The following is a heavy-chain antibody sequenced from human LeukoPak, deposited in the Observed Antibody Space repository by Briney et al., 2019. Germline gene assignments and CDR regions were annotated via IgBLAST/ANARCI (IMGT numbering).Heavy chain of an antibody. CDR2: IYHSGST. V-gene: IGHV4-30-2*01. CDR3: ARGRIAAAGYNDPKKNWFDP. CDR1: GGSISSGGYS. Sequence: PSETLSLTCAVSGGSISSGGYSWSWIRQPPGKGLEWIGYIYHSGSTYYNPSLKSRVTISVDRSKNQFSLKLSSVTAADTAVYYCARGRIAAAGYNDPKKNWFDPWGQGTLVTVSS. D-gene: IGHD6-13*01. J-gene: IGHJ5*02.